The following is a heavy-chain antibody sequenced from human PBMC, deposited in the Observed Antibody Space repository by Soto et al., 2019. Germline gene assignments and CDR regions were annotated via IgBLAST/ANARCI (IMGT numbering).Heavy chain of an antibody. CDR1: GGTFKSFT. J-gene: IGHJ4*02. D-gene: IGHD6-19*01. Sequence: SVKVSCKASGGTFKSFTFTWVRQAPGQGLEWMGGIIPIFETANYAQKFQDRVTITADESTSTVYMELSSPRSADTAVYYCATKGVSGWFFYYWGQGTVVTVSS. CDR3: ATKGVSGWFFYY. V-gene: IGHV1-69*13. CDR2: IIPIFETA.